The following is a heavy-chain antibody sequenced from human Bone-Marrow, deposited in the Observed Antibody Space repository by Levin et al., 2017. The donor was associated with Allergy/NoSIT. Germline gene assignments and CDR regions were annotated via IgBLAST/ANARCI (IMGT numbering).Heavy chain of an antibody. CDR1: GFTFSSYG. V-gene: IGHV3-30*18. CDR3: AKDGGRYCSSTSCPFDY. CDR2: ISYDGSNK. Sequence: SCAASGFTFSSYGMHWVRQAPGKGLEWVAVISYDGSNKYYADSVKGRFTISRDNSKNTLYLQMNSLRAEDTAVYYCAKDGGRYCSSTSCPFDYWGQGTLVTVSS. D-gene: IGHD2-2*01. J-gene: IGHJ4*02.